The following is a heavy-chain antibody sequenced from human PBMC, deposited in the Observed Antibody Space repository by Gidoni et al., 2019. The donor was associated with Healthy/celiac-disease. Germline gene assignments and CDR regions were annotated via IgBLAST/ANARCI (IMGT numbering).Heavy chain of an antibody. V-gene: IGHV4-39*01. CDR2: IYYSGST. J-gene: IGHJ4*02. CDR3: ARLKQQLEFDY. CDR1: GRSISSSGYY. D-gene: IGHD6-13*01. Sequence: QLQLQESGPGLVKPSETLSLPCTVSGRSISSSGYYWGWVRQPPGKGLEWIGSIYYSGSTYYNPSLKSRVTISVDTSKNQFSLKLSSVTAADTAVYYCARLKQQLEFDYWGQGTLVTVSS.